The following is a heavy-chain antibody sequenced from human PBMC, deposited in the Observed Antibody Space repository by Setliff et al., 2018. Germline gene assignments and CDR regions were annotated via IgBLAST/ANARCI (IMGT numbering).Heavy chain of an antibody. J-gene: IGHJ4*02. CDR2: IYTSWST. CDR1: GDSISSRRSY. CDR3: ARALDTGGYRYNRMGYLDS. Sequence: SETLSLTCTVSGDSISSRRSYWGWFRQPAGKGLEWIGQIYTSWSTNYNPSLKSRVTISLDTSKNQFSLSLRSVTAADTAVYYCARALDTGGYRYNRMGYLDSWGQGTLVTVSS. D-gene: IGHD2-8*02. V-gene: IGHV4-61*09.